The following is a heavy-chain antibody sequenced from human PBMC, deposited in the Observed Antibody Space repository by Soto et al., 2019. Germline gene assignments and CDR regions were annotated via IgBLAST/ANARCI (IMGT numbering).Heavy chain of an antibody. CDR2: INWNSAKI. Sequence: EVRLVESGGGLVQPGRSLRLSCAASGFIFDDYAMHWVRQAPGKGLEWVSGINWNSAKIGYADSVKGRFTISRDNAKNSLFLQMNRLRAEDTAFYFCAKDNDFGSGSYSPNNLDSWGQGTLVTVSS. CDR3: AKDNDFGSGSYSPNNLDS. CDR1: GFIFDDYA. V-gene: IGHV3-9*01. J-gene: IGHJ4*02. D-gene: IGHD3-10*01.